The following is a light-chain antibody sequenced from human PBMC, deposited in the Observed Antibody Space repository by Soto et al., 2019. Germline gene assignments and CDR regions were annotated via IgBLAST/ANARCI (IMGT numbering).Light chain of an antibody. V-gene: IGKV3-15*01. CDR1: QSVSSD. J-gene: IGKJ3*01. Sequence: IVMTQSPATLSVSPGERATLSCRASQSVSSDLAWYQQKPGQAPRLLIYEASIRATGIAARFSGSGSGTEFTLTISSLQSEDSAVYWCQQYNSWPFTFGPETKVEFK. CDR2: EAS. CDR3: QQYNSWPFT.